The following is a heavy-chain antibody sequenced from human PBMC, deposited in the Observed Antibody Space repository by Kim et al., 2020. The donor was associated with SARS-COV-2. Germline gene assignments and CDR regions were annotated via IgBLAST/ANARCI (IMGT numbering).Heavy chain of an antibody. CDR2: INHSGGT. V-gene: IGHV4-34*01. J-gene: IGHJ4*01. CDR3: ARGHTVVIPSPILGLGLD. D-gene: IGHD2-2*01. Sequence: SETLSLTCAVYGGSFSAYHWNWIRQSPGKGLEWIAEINHSGGTNYNPSLRRRVTITLDTSKSQFSLSLNSVTAADTALYYCARGHTVVIPSPILGLGLD. CDR1: GGSFSAYH.